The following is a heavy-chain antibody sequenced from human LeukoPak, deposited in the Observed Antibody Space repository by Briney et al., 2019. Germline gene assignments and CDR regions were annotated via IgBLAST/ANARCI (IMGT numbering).Heavy chain of an antibody. CDR2: ISSSSSYI. V-gene: IGHV3-21*01. CDR1: GFTFSSHS. CDR3: ARDIAYCGGDCYSGYFQH. D-gene: IGHD2-21*01. J-gene: IGHJ1*01. Sequence: GGSLRLSCAASGFTFSSHSMNWVRQAPGKGLEWVSSISSSSSYIYYAGSVKGRFTISRANAKNSLYLQMNSLRAEDTAVYYCARDIAYCGGDCYSGYFQHWGQGTLVTVSS.